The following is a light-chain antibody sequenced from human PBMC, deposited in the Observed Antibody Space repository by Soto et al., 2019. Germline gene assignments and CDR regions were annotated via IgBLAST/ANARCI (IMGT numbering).Light chain of an antibody. CDR1: QSVRSNY. CDR2: DAS. J-gene: IGKJ1*01. V-gene: IGKV3-20*01. Sequence: EIVLTQSPGTLSLSPWEGATLSCRASQSVRSNYLAWYQQRPGQPPRLLIYDASNRATGIPDRFSGSGSGTDFTLTISRLEPEDVAVYYCQQYEAVVTFGQGTKVDIK. CDR3: QQYEAVVT.